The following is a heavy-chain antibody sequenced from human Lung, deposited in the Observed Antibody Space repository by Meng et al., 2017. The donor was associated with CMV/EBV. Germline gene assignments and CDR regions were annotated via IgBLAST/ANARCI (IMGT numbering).Heavy chain of an antibody. CDR1: GFTLDDYA. CDR3: AKDKHSSSFPLRSPDSYYYYYGMDV. D-gene: IGHD6-13*01. J-gene: IGHJ6*02. Sequence: SCAASGFTLDDYAMHLVRQAPGKGLEWVSGISWNSGSIGYADSVKGRFTISRDNAKNPLYLQMNSLRAEDTALYYCAKDKHSSSFPLRSPDSYYYYYGMDVWXQGTTVTVSS. V-gene: IGHV3-9*01. CDR2: ISWNSGSI.